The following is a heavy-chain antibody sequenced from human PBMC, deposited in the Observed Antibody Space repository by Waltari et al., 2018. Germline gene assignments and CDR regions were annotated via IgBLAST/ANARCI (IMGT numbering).Heavy chain of an antibody. CDR1: GFTFSTYW. D-gene: IGHD6-19*01. Sequence: EVQLVESGGGLVQPGRSLRLSCAASGFTFSTYWMSWVRQAPGKGLEWVANINQGGSEKYYVDSVKGRFTISRDNAKNSLYLQMNSLRAEDTAVYYCAWVGSGWYRGFDYWGQGTLVTVSS. V-gene: IGHV3-7*01. CDR2: INQGGSEK. CDR3: AWVGSGWYRGFDY. J-gene: IGHJ4*02.